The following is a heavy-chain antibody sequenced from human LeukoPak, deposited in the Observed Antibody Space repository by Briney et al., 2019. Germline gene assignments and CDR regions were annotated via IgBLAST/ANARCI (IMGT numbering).Heavy chain of an antibody. V-gene: IGHV3-33*01. CDR1: GFTFSSYG. J-gene: IGHJ5*02. CDR2: IWYDGSNK. D-gene: IGHD5-12*01. Sequence: GGSLRLSCAAPGFTFSSYGMHWVRQAPGKGLEWVAVIWYDGSNKYYADSVKGRFTISRDNSKNTLYLQMNSLRAEDTAVYYCARGVSGGYDDNWFDPWGQGTLVTVSS. CDR3: ARGVSGGYDDNWFDP.